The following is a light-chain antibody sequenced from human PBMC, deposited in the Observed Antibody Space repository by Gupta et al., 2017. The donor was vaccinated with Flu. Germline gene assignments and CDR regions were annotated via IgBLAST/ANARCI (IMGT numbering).Light chain of an antibody. J-gene: IGKJ5*01. CDR2: AAS. CDR1: QSVSTY. Sequence: VVLTQSPATLSLSRGERATLSCRASQSVSTYLGWYQHKPGQAPRLLIYAASNRAPGIPARFSGSGSETDFTLTISSLEPEDFAVYYCQQRQNWPPITFGQGTRLEIK. CDR3: QQRQNWPPIT. V-gene: IGKV3-11*01.